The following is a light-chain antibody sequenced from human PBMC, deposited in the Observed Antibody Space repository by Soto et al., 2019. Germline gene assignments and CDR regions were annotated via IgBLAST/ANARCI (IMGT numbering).Light chain of an antibody. CDR1: SSDVGGYPY. Sequence: QSALTQPASMSGSPGQSITISCTGTSSDVGGYPYVSWYQHHPGKSPKLIIYEVSNRPSGVSNRFSGSKSGNTASLTISGLKAEDEADYYCNSYTLSSTLLFGGGTKVTVL. J-gene: IGLJ2*01. CDR3: NSYTLSSTLL. CDR2: EVS. V-gene: IGLV2-14*01.